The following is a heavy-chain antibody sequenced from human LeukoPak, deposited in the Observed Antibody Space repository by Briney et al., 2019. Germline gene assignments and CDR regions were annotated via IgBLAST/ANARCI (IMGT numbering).Heavy chain of an antibody. V-gene: IGHV3-66*01. Sequence: GSLRLSYAASGXSVSTNYMSWVRQAPGKGLERVSVIYSGGSTHYADSVSGRFTISRDNSKNTLLLQMNSLRPGDTAVYYCARASNYDFWRGYYTALDYWGQGTLVTVSS. CDR2: IYSGGST. J-gene: IGHJ4*02. CDR1: GXSVSTNY. CDR3: ARASNYDFWRGYYTALDY. D-gene: IGHD3-3*01.